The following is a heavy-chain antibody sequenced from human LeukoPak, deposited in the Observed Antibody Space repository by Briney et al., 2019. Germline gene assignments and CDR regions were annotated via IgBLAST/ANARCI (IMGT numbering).Heavy chain of an antibody. Sequence: GGSLRLSCAASGFTFSSYSMNWVRQAPGKGLEWVAFIRYDGSNKYYADSVRGRFTISRDNSKSTLYLQMNSLRAEDTAVYYCAKETSGGWFDWGQGTLATVSS. CDR2: IRYDGSNK. D-gene: IGHD6-19*01. CDR3: AKETSGGWFD. CDR1: GFTFSSYS. J-gene: IGHJ4*02. V-gene: IGHV3-30*02.